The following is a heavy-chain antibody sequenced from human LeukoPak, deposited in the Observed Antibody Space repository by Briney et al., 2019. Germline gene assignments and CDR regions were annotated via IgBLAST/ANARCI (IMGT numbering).Heavy chain of an antibody. J-gene: IGHJ3*02. Sequence: GGSLRLSCAASGFTFSSYAMSWVRQAPGKGLEWVSAISGSGGSTYYADSVKGRFTISRDNSKNTLYLQMNSLRAEDTAVYYCAKALGASGSYYHAFDIWGQGTMVTVSS. V-gene: IGHV3-23*01. CDR3: AKALGASGSYYHAFDI. CDR1: GFTFSSYA. CDR2: ISGSGGST. D-gene: IGHD1-26*01.